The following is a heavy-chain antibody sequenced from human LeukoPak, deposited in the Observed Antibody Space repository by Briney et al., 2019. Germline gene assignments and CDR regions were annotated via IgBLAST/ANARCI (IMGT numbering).Heavy chain of an antibody. J-gene: IGHJ6*02. CDR2: LTSSGGST. V-gene: IGHV3-23*01. CDR3: AREGYSYGYSYYYGMDV. CDR1: GFTFSSYA. D-gene: IGHD5-18*01. Sequence: GGSLRLSCAASGFTFSSYAMSWVRQAPGKGLEWVSALTSSGGSTYYADSVKGRFTISRDNSKNTLYLQMNSLRAEDTAVYYCAREGYSYGYSYYYGMDVWGQGTTVTVSS.